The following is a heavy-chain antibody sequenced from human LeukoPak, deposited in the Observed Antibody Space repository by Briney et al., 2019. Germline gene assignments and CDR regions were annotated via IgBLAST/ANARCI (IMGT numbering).Heavy chain of an antibody. CDR1: GDSISSYY. D-gene: IGHD3-22*01. Sequence: PSETLSLTCTVSGDSISSYYWNWVRQPPGKGLEWIGYIYYSGSTNCNPSLKSRVTISIDTSKNQFSLKLSSVTTADTAVYYCARHYYDSSGYLRAFDYWGQGTLVTVSS. CDR2: IYYSGST. J-gene: IGHJ4*02. V-gene: IGHV4-59*01. CDR3: ARHYYDSSGYLRAFDY.